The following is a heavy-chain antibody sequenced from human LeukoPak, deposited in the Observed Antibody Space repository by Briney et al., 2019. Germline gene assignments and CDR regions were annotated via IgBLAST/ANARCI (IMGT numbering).Heavy chain of an antibody. V-gene: IGHV4-61*02. CDR1: GGSISSGSYY. CDR2: IYTSGST. J-gene: IGHJ3*02. CDR3: ARGRRYGAFDI. Sequence: PSETLSLTCTGSGGSISSGSYYWRWIRQPAGKGLEWIGRIYTSGSTNYNPSLKSRVTISVDTSKNQFSLKLSSVTAADTAVYYCARGRRYGAFDIWGQGTMVTVSS. D-gene: IGHD1-14*01.